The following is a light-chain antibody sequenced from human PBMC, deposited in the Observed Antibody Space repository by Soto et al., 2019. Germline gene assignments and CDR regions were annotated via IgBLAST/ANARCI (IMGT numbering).Light chain of an antibody. CDR1: NIASKN. CDR3: QVWDSSTPVV. Sequence: SYELTQPLSVSVALGQTARITGGGTNIASKNVHWYQQKPGQAPVLVIYRIANRPSGIPERFSGSNSGNTATLTISRAQAGDEADYYCQVWDSSTPVVFGGGTKLTVL. J-gene: IGLJ2*01. V-gene: IGLV3-9*01. CDR2: RIA.